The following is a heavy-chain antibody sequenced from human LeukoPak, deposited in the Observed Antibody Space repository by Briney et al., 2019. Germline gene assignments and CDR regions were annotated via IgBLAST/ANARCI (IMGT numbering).Heavy chain of an antibody. CDR2: IYYSGST. D-gene: IGHD2-21*02. J-gene: IGHJ3*02. Sequence: ASQTLSLTCTVSGGSISSGGYYWSWIRQHPGKGLEWIGYIYYSGSTYYNPSLKSRVTISVDTSKNQFSLKLSSVTAADTAVDYCARTPLAYCGGDCYSGAFDIWGQGTMVTVSS. CDR1: GGSISSGGYY. V-gene: IGHV4-31*03. CDR3: ARTPLAYCGGDCYSGAFDI.